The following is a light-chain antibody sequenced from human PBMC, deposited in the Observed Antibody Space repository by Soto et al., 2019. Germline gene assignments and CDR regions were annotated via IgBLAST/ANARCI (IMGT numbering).Light chain of an antibody. CDR3: QSYDSSLRVVV. CDR1: SSNIGLGYD. J-gene: IGLJ2*01. V-gene: IGLV1-40*01. Sequence: QSVLTQPPSVSGAPGQRVIISCTGTSSNIGLGYDVHWYQQLPGTAPKVLISDNNNRPSGVPDRFSGSKSGTSASLAITGLQAEDEADYYCQSYDSSLRVVVFGGGTKLTVL. CDR2: DNN.